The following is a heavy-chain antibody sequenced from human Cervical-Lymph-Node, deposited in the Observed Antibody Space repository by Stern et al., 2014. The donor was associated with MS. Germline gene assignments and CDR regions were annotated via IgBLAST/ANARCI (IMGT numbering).Heavy chain of an antibody. CDR3: ARDYEDTSMLFDH. J-gene: IGHJ4*02. CDR2: SSYDGNHN. V-gene: IGHV3-30*03. D-gene: IGHD2-8*01. CDR1: RFTFSSYV. Sequence: QVQLEESGAAVVQPGRSLRLSCAASRFTFSSYVTHWVRQAPGKALELVTVSSYDGNHNYYAASVKGRFTISRDNSKNTLHLQMNSVTPDDTAIYYCARDYEDTSMLFDHWGQGTLVTVSS.